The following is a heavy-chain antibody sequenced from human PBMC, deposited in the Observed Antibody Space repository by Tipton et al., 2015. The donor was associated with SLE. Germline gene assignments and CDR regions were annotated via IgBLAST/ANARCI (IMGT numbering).Heavy chain of an antibody. CDR1: GYDFTSYW. D-gene: IGHD1-1*01. CDR3: ARQEQLPLGGMDV. V-gene: IGHV5-51*01. CDR2: IYPGDSVI. Sequence: QSGPEVKKPGESLKISCKGSGYDFTSYWVAWVRQMPGKGLEWMGIIYPGDSVITYSPSFQGQVSISADKSISTAYLQWGSLKASDTAIYYCARQEQLPLGGMDVWGQGTPVTVSS. J-gene: IGHJ6*02.